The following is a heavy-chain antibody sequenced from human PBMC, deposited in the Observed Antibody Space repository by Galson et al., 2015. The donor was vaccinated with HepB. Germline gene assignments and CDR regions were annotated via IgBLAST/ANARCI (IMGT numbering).Heavy chain of an antibody. CDR3: AKDRQWLHSYYFDY. CDR2: ISYDGTNK. CDR1: GFTFSTYA. D-gene: IGHD6-19*01. V-gene: IGHV3-30*04. Sequence: SLRLSCAASGFTFSTYAMHWVRQAPGKGLEWVAIISYDGTNKYYADSVKGRFTISRDNSKNTLYLQMNSLRPEDTAVYYCAKDRQWLHSYYFDYWGQGTLVTVSS. J-gene: IGHJ4*02.